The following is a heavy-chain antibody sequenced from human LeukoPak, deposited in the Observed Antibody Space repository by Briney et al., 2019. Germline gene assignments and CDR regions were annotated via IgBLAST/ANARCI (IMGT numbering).Heavy chain of an antibody. CDR2: IYYSGTT. J-gene: IGHJ4*02. D-gene: IGHD4-11*01. CDR3: ARSDYTNYFDN. V-gene: IGHV4-59*08. CDR1: GGSISSYY. Sequence: PSETLSLTCTVSGGSISSYYWSWIRQPPGKGLEWIGNIYYSGTTNYNPSLKSRVTISVDTSKNQFSLKLSSVSAADTAVYYCARSDYTNYFDNWGQGTLVTVSS.